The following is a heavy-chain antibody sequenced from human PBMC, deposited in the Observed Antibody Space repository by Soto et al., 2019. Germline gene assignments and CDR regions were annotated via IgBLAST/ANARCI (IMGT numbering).Heavy chain of an antibody. CDR2: INPNSGNT. V-gene: IGHV1-2*02. D-gene: IGHD2-15*01. J-gene: IGHJ5*02. Sequence: SVQVSCKAYGYTFTGYYMQWVRQAPGQGLEWMGWINPNSGNTGYAQKLQGRVTMTRDTSISTAYMELSSLRSEDTAVYYCAREVHCSGGSCESNWFDPWGQGTLVTVSS. CDR3: AREVHCSGGSCESNWFDP. CDR1: GYTFTGYY.